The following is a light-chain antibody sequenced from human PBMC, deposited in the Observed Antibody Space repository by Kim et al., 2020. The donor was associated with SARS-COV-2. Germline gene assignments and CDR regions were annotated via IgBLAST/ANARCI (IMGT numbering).Light chain of an antibody. CDR2: DAS. Sequence: SPGDRATRSGRASQSVSSYLAWYQQKPGQAPRLLIYDASNRATGIPARFSGSGSGTDFTLTISSLEPEDFAVYYCQQRSNWPPVTFGQGTRLEIK. J-gene: IGKJ5*01. V-gene: IGKV3-11*01. CDR1: QSVSSY. CDR3: QQRSNWPPVT.